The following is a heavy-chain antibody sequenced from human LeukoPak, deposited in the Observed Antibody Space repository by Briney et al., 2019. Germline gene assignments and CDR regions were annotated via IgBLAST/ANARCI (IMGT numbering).Heavy chain of an antibody. CDR3: ARAGIVATISLDY. J-gene: IGHJ4*02. CDR1: GYTFTGYY. V-gene: IGHV1-2*02. Sequence: ASVKVSCKASGYTFTGYYMHWGRQAPGQGVEWRGWINPNNGGTNYAQKFQGRVTMTRDTSISTAYMELSRLRSDDTAVYYCARAGIVATISLDYWGQGTLVTVSS. D-gene: IGHD5-12*01. CDR2: INPNNGGT.